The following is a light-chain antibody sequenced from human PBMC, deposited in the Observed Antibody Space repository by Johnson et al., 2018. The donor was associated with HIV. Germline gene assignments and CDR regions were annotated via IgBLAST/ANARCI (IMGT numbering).Light chain of an antibody. CDR3: GTWDTRLSAYV. Sequence: QSILTQPPSVSAAPGQKVTISCSGISSKIGNNYVSWYQHLPGAAPKLLIYDNNKRPSGIPDRFSGTKSGTSATLGITGLQTGDEADYYCGTWDTRLSAYVFGTGTTVTVL. V-gene: IGLV1-51*01. CDR1: SSKIGNNY. J-gene: IGLJ1*01. CDR2: DNN.